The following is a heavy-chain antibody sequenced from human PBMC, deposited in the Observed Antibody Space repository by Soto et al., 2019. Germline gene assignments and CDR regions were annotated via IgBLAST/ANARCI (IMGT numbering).Heavy chain of an antibody. Sequence: QVQLQESGPGLVKPSETLSLTCSVSGGSISNHYWSWIRPPPGKGLEWIGYIYYNGNTNYNPSLKSRVTMSVATSRNQISLKLTTVTAADTAVYYCTRANWYSEYWGQGTLVTVSS. D-gene: IGHD7-27*01. CDR1: GGSISNHY. CDR3: TRANWYSEY. J-gene: IGHJ4*02. V-gene: IGHV4-59*11. CDR2: IYYNGNT.